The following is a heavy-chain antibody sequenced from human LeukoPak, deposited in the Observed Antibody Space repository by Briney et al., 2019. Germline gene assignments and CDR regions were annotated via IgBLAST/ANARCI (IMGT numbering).Heavy chain of an antibody. CDR3: ARYDGNY. J-gene: IGHJ4*02. V-gene: IGHV4-39*01. Sequence: LETLSLTCTVSGGSISSISYYWGWIRQPPGKGLEWIGSIYYSGSTSYNPSLKSRVTISVDTSKNQFSLKLSSVTAADTAVYYCARYDGNYWGQGTLVTVSS. CDR1: GGSISSISYY. CDR2: IYYSGST. D-gene: IGHD3-16*01.